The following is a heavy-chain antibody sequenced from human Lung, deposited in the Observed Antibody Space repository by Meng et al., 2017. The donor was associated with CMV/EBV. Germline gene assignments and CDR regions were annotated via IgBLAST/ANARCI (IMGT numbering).Heavy chain of an antibody. V-gene: IGHV3-30*02. CDR1: GFTFNSYA. D-gene: IGHD3-10*01. Sequence: GESLKISCVASGFTFNSYAMRWVRQAPGEGLEWVTFIHYDGSYKYYADSVKGRFTISRDNSKNMVYLEMSSLNVADTAIYYCAKDFHRSGSSDVFDIWGQGXMVTVSS. CDR2: IHYDGSYK. J-gene: IGHJ3*02. CDR3: AKDFHRSGSSDVFDI.